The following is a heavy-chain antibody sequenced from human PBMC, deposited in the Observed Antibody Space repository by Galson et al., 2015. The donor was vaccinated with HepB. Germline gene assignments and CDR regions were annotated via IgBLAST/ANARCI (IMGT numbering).Heavy chain of an antibody. J-gene: IGHJ5*02. CDR2: IIPIFGTA. D-gene: IGHD2-21*02. CDR1: GGTFSSYA. CDR3: ARSGVTAIGNWFDP. V-gene: IGHV1-69*06. Sequence: SVKVSCKASGGTFSSYAISWVRQAPGQGLEWMGGIIPIFGTANYAQKFQGRVTITADKSTSTAYMELSSLRSEDTAVYHCARSGVTAIGNWFDPWGQGTLVTVSS.